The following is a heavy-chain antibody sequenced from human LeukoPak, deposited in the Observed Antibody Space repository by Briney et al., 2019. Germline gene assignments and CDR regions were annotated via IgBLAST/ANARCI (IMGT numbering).Heavy chain of an antibody. Sequence: GGSLRLSCAASGFTFSSYWMSWVRQAPGKGLEWVANIKQHGSEKYYVDSVKGRFTISRDNAKSSLYLQMNSLRAEDTAVYYCARVVYYDFWSGYSAFDIWGQGTMVTVSS. CDR1: GFTFSSYW. J-gene: IGHJ3*02. CDR2: IKQHGSEK. D-gene: IGHD3-3*01. V-gene: IGHV3-7*01. CDR3: ARVVYYDFWSGYSAFDI.